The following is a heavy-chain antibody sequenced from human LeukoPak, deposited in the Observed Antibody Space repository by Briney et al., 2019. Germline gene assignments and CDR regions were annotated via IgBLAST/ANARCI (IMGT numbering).Heavy chain of an antibody. CDR3: ARDIAARTSFPYWYFDL. CDR1: GGSISSGDYY. Sequence: PSETLSLTCTVSGGSISSGDYYWSWIRQPPGKGLEWIGYISQSGSTYYNPSLKSRVIISIDTSKNQFSLKLSSVTAADTAVYYCARDIAARTSFPYWYFDLWGRGTLVTVSS. J-gene: IGHJ2*01. V-gene: IGHV4-30-2*01. D-gene: IGHD6-6*01. CDR2: ISQSGST.